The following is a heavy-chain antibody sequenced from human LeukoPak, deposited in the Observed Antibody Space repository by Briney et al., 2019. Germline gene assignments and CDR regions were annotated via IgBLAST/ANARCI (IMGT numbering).Heavy chain of an antibody. D-gene: IGHD3-22*01. Sequence: QPGGSLRLSCAASGFTFSSYAMSWVRQAPGKGLEWVSAISGSGGSTYYADSVKGRFTISRDNSKNTLYLQMNSLRAEDTAVYYCARDLSDSSGYDPYYYYYGMDVWGQGTTVTVSS. CDR2: ISGSGGST. V-gene: IGHV3-23*01. CDR3: ARDLSDSSGYDPYYYYYGMDV. CDR1: GFTFSSYA. J-gene: IGHJ6*02.